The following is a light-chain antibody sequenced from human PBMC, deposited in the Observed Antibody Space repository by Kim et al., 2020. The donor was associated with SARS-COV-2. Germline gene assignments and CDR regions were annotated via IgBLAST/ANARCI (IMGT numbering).Light chain of an antibody. CDR2: TAS. J-gene: IGKJ1*01. CDR1: QDITNC. V-gene: IGKV1-27*01. CDR3: QYDNCAPRT. Sequence: DIQMTQSPSSLSASVGDRATITCRASQDITNCVAWYQQKPGEVPKLLIYTASTRQSSVPSRFSGSGSGTDFTLTISSLQPEDVATYYWQYDNCAPRTFGHGTKVDIK.